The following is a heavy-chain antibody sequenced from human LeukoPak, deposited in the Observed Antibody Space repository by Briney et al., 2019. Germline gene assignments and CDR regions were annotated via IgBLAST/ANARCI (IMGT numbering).Heavy chain of an antibody. V-gene: IGHV3-30-3*01. D-gene: IGHD6-19*01. CDR3: ARPYSSDWYGDFDY. CDR1: GFSFSSYA. Sequence: GRSLRLSCAASGFSFSSYAMHWVRQAPGKGLEWVAVISYDGSNKYYADSVKGQFTISRDNSRNTLYVQMNSLRAEDTAVYYCARPYSSDWYGDFDYWGQGTLVTVSS. J-gene: IGHJ4*02. CDR2: ISYDGSNK.